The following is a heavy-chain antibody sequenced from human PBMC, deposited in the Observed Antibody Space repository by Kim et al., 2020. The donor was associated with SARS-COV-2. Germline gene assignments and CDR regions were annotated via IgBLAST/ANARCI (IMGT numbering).Heavy chain of an antibody. CDR2: ISDSGST. J-gene: IGHJ4*02. CDR1: GGSISDYY. CDR3: ARVKRISSNWSFDY. Sequence: SETLSLTCTVSGGSISDYYWSWIRQPTGKGLEWIAYISDSGSTNYNPSLKGRVTISVDTPKNQFSLKLSSVTAADTALYYCARVKRISSNWSFDYWGQGTLLTVSS. V-gene: IGHV4-59*01. D-gene: IGHD6-13*01.